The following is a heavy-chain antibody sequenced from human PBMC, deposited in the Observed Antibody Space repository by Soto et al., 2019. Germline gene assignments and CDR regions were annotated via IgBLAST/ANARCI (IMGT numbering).Heavy chain of an antibody. D-gene: IGHD3-22*01. J-gene: IGHJ5*02. CDR1: CGSIISGGYY. V-gene: IGHV4-31*03. CDR2: IYYSGST. CDR3: ARGETYYYDSSGYFWFDP. Sequence: SETLSLTCTFSCGSIISGGYYWSWIRQHPGKGLEWIGYIYYSGSTYYNPSLKSRVTISVDTSKNQFSLKLSSVTAADTAVYYCARGETYYYDSSGYFWFDPWGQGTRVTVSS.